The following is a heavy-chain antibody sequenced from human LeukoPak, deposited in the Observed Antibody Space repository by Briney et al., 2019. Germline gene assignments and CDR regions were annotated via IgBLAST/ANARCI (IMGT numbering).Heavy chain of an antibody. CDR3: ARNNDMDV. CDR1: GFAFNTYS. Sequence: GGSLRLSCAASGFAFNTYSMNWVRQAPGKGPEWVANMNKDGSQKYYVDSVKGRFTISRDTAKNSLYLQMNNLRVEDTALYYCARNNDMDVWGQGTTVIVSS. CDR2: MNKDGSQK. D-gene: IGHD1/OR15-1a*01. J-gene: IGHJ6*02. V-gene: IGHV3-7*03.